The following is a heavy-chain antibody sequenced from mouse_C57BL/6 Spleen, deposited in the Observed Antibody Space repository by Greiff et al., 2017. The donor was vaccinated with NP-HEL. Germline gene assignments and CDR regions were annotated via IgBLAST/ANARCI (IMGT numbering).Heavy chain of an antibody. V-gene: IGHV5-16*01. CDR1: GFTFSDYY. CDR2: INYDGSST. CDR3: ARADSSGWAY. D-gene: IGHD3-2*02. J-gene: IGHJ3*01. Sequence: EVKLMESEGGLVQPGSSMKLSCTASGFTFSDYYMAWVRQVPEKGLEWVANINYDGSSTYYLDSLKSRFIISRDNAKNILYLQMSSLKSEDTATYYCARADSSGWAYWGQGTLVTVSA.